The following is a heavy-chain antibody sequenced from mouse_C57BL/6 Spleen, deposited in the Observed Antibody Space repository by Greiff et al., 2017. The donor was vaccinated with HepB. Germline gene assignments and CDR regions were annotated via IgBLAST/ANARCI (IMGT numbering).Heavy chain of an antibody. Sequence: QVTLKESGPGILQSSQTLSLTSSFSGFSLSTSGMGVSWIRQPSGKGLEWLAHIYWVDDKRYNPSLKSRLTISKDTSRNQVFLKITSVDTADTATYYCARRAGAYYSNYGYFDVWGTGTTVTVSS. J-gene: IGHJ1*03. CDR1: GFSLSTSGMG. CDR3: ARRAGAYYSNYGYFDV. V-gene: IGHV8-12*01. D-gene: IGHD2-5*01. CDR2: IYWVDDK.